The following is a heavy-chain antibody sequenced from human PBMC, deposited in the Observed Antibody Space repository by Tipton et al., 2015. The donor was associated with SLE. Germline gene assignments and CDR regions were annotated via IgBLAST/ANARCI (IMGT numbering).Heavy chain of an antibody. CDR1: GGSISSHY. CDR3: ARGELTLDY. D-gene: IGHD1-7*01. V-gene: IGHV4-59*11. CDR2: IYYSGST. Sequence: LRLSCTVSGGSISSHYWSWIRQPPGKGLEWIGYIYYSGSTNYNPSLKSRVTISVDTSKNQFSLKLSSVTAADTAVYYCARGELTLDYWGQGTLVTVSS. J-gene: IGHJ4*02.